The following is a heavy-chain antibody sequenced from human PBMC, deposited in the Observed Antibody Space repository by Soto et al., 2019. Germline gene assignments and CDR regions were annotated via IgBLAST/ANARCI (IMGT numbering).Heavy chain of an antibody. Sequence: QVQLQESGPGLVKPSETLSLTCTVSGGSINTYYWSWIRQPPGKGLEWIGYMSYPGRTDFNPSLASRVTISGDRSKNQCSLKLSSVTAADTAVYYCARVGATAEFDSWGQGTRVTVSS. CDR2: MSYPGRT. J-gene: IGHJ4*02. CDR3: ARVGATAEFDS. D-gene: IGHD1-26*01. CDR1: GGSINTYY. V-gene: IGHV4-59*01.